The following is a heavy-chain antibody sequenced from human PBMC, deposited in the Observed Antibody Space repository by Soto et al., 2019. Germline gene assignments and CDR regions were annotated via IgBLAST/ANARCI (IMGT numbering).Heavy chain of an antibody. V-gene: IGHV3-13*01. Sequence: WGSLRLSCAASGFTVSSYDMHWVRQATGKGLEWVSAIGTAGDTYYPGSVKGRFTISRENAKNSLYLQMNSLRAGDTAVYYCARSLTSIRYYYYMDVWGKGTTVTVSS. CDR3: ARSLTSIRYYYYMDV. CDR2: IGTAGDT. CDR1: GFTVSSYD. D-gene: IGHD3-9*01. J-gene: IGHJ6*03.